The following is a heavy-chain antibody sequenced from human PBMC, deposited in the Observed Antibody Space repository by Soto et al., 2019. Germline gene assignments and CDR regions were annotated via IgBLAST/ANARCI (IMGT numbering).Heavy chain of an antibody. CDR3: AGDRGYADAFDI. V-gene: IGHV4-31*03. J-gene: IGHJ3*02. CDR1: GGSISSGGYY. CDR2: IYYSGST. D-gene: IGHD5-12*01. Sequence: PSETLSLTCTVSGGSISSGGYYWSWIRQHPEKGLEWIGYIYYSGSTSYNPSLKSRVTISVDTPKNQFSLRLNSVNAPDTAVTFCAGDRGYADAFDILGQVTMIAFSS.